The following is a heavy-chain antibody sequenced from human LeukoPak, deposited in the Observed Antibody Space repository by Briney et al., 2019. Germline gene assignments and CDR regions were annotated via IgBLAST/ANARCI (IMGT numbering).Heavy chain of an antibody. CDR1: GGPLTRSLSY. V-gene: IGHV4-39*01. D-gene: IGHD3-3*01. Sequence: SETLSLTCTVSGGPLTRSLSYWGWIRRPPGKGLEWIGNIYYTGSTDYSPSFESRAAMSVDTSKNQFSLQLRSVTAADTAVYYCARLKSGYEDYYFDDWGQGTLVTVSS. CDR2: IYYTGST. CDR3: ARLKSGYEDYYFDD. J-gene: IGHJ4*02.